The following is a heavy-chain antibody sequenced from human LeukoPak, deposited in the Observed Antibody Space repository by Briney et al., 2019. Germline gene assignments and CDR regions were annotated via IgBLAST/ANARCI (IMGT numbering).Heavy chain of an antibody. D-gene: IGHD3-10*01. CDR2: ISAYNGNT. CDR3: ARVKEIFGSGSYLGDN. V-gene: IGHV1-18*01. J-gene: IGHJ4*02. CDR1: GYTFNTHY. Sequence: ASVKVSCKASGYTFNTHYIIWVRQAPGQGLEWMGWISAYNGNTNYAQKLQGRVTMTTDTSTTTAYMELRSLRSDDTAVYYCARVKEIFGSGSYLGDNWGQGTLVTVSS.